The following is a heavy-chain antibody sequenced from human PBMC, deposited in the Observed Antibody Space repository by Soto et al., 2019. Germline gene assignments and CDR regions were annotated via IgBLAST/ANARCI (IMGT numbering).Heavy chain of an antibody. V-gene: IGHV1-18*04. CDR2: ISAYNGNT. CDR3: ARDSGGGGYYYYYGMDV. D-gene: IGHD3-16*01. Sequence: ASLKVSCQSSGYTFPSYGISWVRQAPVQVLEWMGWISAYNGNTNYAQKLQGRVTMTTDTSTSTAYMELRSLRSDDTAVYYCARDSGGGGYYYYYGMDVWGQGTTVTVSS. J-gene: IGHJ6*02. CDR1: GYTFPSYG.